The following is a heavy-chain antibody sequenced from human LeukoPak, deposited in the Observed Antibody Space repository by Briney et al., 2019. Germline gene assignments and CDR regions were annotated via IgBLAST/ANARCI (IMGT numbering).Heavy chain of an antibody. CDR1: GFTFSSYW. D-gene: IGHD4/OR15-4a*01. CDR2: INSDGSST. V-gene: IGHV3-74*01. J-gene: IGHJ5*02. CDR3: ARGGTNSGQWFDP. Sequence: GGSLRLSCAASGFTFSSYWMHWVRQAPGKGLVWVSRINSDGSSTSYADSVKGRFTISRDNAKNTLYLQLNSLRAEDTAVYYCARGGTNSGQWFDPWGQGTLVTVSS.